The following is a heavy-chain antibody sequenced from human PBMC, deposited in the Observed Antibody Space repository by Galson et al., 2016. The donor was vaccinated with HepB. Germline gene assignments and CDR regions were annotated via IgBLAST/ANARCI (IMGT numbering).Heavy chain of an antibody. Sequence: TLFLTCAVSGASISSGSDSWSWIRQPPGKGLEWLGHIYHSGSTYYNPSLKRRVSMSVDTSLNQISLMLTSVTAADTAVYYCARQVPAARGDWFDPWGQGTLVAVFS. CDR3: ARQVPAARGDWFDP. V-gene: IGHV4-30-2*01. CDR1: GASISSGSDS. J-gene: IGHJ5*02. D-gene: IGHD2-2*01. CDR2: IYHSGST.